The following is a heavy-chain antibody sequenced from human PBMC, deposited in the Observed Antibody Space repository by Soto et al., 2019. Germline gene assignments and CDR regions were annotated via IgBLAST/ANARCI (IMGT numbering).Heavy chain of an antibody. CDR1: GGSISSGDYY. J-gene: IGHJ6*02. CDR2: IYYSGST. CDR3: ARDKRVIYSGMDV. D-gene: IGHD3-22*01. V-gene: IGHV4-30-4*01. Sequence: SETLSLTCTVSGGSISSGDYYWSWIRQPPGKGLEWIGYIYYSGSTYYNPSLKSRVTISVDTSKNQFSLKLSSVTAADTAVYYCARDKRVIYSGMDVWGQGTTVTVSS.